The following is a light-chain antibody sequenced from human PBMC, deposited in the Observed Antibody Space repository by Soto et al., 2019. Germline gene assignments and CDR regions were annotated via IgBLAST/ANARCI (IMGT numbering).Light chain of an antibody. CDR3: QHYNRSPT. J-gene: IGKJ1*01. V-gene: IGKV1-5*03. CDR1: QSISSW. CDR2: KAS. Sequence: DIQMTQSPSTLSASVGDRVTITCRASQSISSWLAWYQQKPGKAPKLLIYKASSLESGVPSRFSGSGSGIEFTLTISSLQPDGFATYDCQHYNRSPTFRQGAKVEIK.